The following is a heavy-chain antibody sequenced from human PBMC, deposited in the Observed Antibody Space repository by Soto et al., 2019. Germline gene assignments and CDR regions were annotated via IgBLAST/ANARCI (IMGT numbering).Heavy chain of an antibody. CDR1: GFTFNAYG. J-gene: IGHJ4*02. D-gene: IGHD3-22*01. Sequence: AGSLRLSCEVSGFTFNAYGMHWVRQASGKGLEWVAVISYDGSNKYYADSVKGRFTISRDNSKNTLYLQMNSLRAEDTAVYYCANEGYYDSSGYYPPYFDYWGQGTLVTVSS. V-gene: IGHV3-30*18. CDR2: ISYDGSNK. CDR3: ANEGYYDSSGYYPPYFDY.